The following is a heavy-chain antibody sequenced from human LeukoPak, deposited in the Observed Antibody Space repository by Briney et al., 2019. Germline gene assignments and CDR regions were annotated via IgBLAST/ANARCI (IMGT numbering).Heavy chain of an antibody. J-gene: IGHJ5*02. Sequence: EASVKVSCKASGGTFSSYAISWVRQAPGQGLEWMGRIIPILGTANYAQKFQGRVTITTDESTSTAYMELSSLRSEDTAVYYCAREGRYCSGGSCLNWFDPWGQGTLVTVSS. D-gene: IGHD2-15*01. CDR3: AREGRYCSGGSCLNWFDP. CDR1: GGTFSSYA. V-gene: IGHV1-69*11. CDR2: IIPILGTA.